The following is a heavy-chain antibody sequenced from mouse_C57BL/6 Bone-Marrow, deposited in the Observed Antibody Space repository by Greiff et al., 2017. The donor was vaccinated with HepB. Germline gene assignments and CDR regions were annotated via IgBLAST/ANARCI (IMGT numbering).Heavy chain of an antibody. CDR1: GYSITSGYN. Sequence: EVQRVESGPGLVKPSQSLSLTCSVTGYSITSGYNWNWIRQFPGNKLEWMGYISYDGSNNYNPSLKNRISITRDTSKNQFFLKLNSVTTEDTATYYCARDAYYGSRGYWGQGTTLTVSS. CDR3: ARDAYYGSRGY. CDR2: ISYDGSN. J-gene: IGHJ2*01. V-gene: IGHV3-6*01. D-gene: IGHD1-1*01.